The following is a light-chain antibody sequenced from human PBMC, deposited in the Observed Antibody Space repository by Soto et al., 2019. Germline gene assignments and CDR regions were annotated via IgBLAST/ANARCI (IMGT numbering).Light chain of an antibody. CDR3: QQSYNVPII. CDR2: AAT. J-gene: IGKJ5*01. V-gene: IGKV1-39*01. CDR1: QSISNY. Sequence: DIQMTQSPTSLSASVGDRVTITCRASQSISNYLNWYQQQPGKVPKLLIYAATNVQRGVPSRFSGSGSGTDFTLTISSLQPEDFATYYCQQSYNVPIIFGQGTRLEIK.